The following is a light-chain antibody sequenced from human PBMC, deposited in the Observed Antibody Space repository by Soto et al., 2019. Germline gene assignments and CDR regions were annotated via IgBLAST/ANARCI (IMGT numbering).Light chain of an antibody. CDR1: QSISSN. CDR2: GAS. CDR3: QQYNSWPPYT. Sequence: EIVMTQSPATLSVSPGERATLSCRASQSISSNLAWYQQKPGQAPRLLIYGASTTATSIPARFSGSGSGTEFTLTISGLQSEDFAVYYCQQYNSWPPYTFGQGTKLEIK. J-gene: IGKJ2*01. V-gene: IGKV3-15*01.